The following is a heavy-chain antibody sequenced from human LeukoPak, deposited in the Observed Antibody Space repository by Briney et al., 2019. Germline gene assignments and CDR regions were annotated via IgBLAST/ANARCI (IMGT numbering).Heavy chain of an antibody. V-gene: IGHV4-34*01. CDR1: GGSFSGYY. CDR2: INHSGST. J-gene: IGHJ6*03. CDR3: ARVEGGIYYYYYMDV. D-gene: IGHD1-14*01. Sequence: SETLSLTCAVYGGSFSGYYWSWIRQPPGKGLEWIGEINHSGSTNYNPSLKSRVTISVDTSKNQFSLKLSSVTAADTAVYYCARVEGGIYYYYYMDVWGKGTTVTVSS.